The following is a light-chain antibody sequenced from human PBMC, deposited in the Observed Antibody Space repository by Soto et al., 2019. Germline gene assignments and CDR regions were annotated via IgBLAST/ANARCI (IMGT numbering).Light chain of an antibody. CDR3: ASYTTSSTYV. J-gene: IGLJ1*01. V-gene: IGLV2-14*03. Sequence: QSVLTQPASVSGSPGQSIAISCTGTSSVVGAFNYVSWYQQHPGKAPKFMIFDVSSRPSGVSDRFSGSKSGNKASLTISGLQTEDEADYYCASYTTSSTYVFGTGTKVTVL. CDR2: DVS. CDR1: SSVVGAFNY.